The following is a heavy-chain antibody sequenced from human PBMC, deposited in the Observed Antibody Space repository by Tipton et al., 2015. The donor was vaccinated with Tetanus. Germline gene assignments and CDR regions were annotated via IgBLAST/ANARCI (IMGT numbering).Heavy chain of an antibody. CDR1: GDSVSSNDVA. CDR2: TYYRSRWFH. Sequence: LVKPTQTLSLTCDISGDSVSSNDVAWSWIRQSPSRGLEWLGRTYYRSRWFHNYGLSVQSRITINSDTSKNQFSLHLNSVIPEDTAVYYCARWRHEDRFFDLWGRGTRVTVPP. CDR3: ARWRHEDRFFDL. J-gene: IGHJ2*01. V-gene: IGHV6-1*01. D-gene: IGHD5-18*01.